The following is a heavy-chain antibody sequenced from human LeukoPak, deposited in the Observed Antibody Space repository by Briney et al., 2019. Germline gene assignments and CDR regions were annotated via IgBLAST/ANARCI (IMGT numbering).Heavy chain of an antibody. CDR1: GGSISGHK. D-gene: IGHD3-22*01. Sequence: SETLSLTCTVSGGSISGHKRRWGRQPPGKGLEWIGYIYYSGSTNYNPSLKSRVTISVDTSKNPFPLKLSSVSAAVTVVHSCARHTASAYYYYWGQGTLVTVSS. V-gene: IGHV4-59*08. J-gene: IGHJ4*02. CDR2: IYYSGST. CDR3: ARHTASAYYYY.